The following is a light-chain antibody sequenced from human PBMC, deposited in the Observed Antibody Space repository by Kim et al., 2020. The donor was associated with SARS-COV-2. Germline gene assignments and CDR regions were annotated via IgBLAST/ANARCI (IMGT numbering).Light chain of an antibody. CDR3: LQHSTYTIT. J-gene: IGKJ5*01. V-gene: IGKV1-17*01. Sequence: ASVGARVTISFRARQSIRDDLGWYQHNPGRAPMRLIYGASSLQNGVPSRFSGSGSGTEFTLTLSSVQPEDFATYFCLQHSTYTITFGQGTRLEIK. CDR2: GAS. CDR1: QSIRDD.